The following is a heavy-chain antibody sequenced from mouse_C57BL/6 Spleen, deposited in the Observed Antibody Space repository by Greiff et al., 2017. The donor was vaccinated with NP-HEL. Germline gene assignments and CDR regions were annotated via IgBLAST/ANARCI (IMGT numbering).Heavy chain of an antibody. D-gene: IGHD4-1*01. Sequence: EVQLVESGGGLVQPKGSLKLSCAASGFSFNTYAMNWVRQAPGKGLEWVARIRSKSNNYATYYADSVKDRFTISRDDSESMLYLQMNNLKTEDTAMYYCVSRANWDVYYAMDYWGQGTSVTVSS. CDR2: IRSKSNNYAT. J-gene: IGHJ4*01. V-gene: IGHV10-1*01. CDR1: GFSFNTYA. CDR3: VSRANWDVYYAMDY.